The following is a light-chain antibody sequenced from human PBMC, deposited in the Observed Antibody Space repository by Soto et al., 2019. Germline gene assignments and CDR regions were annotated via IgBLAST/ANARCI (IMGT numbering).Light chain of an antibody. CDR2: DVN. V-gene: IGLV2-14*01. CDR3: SSYTSSSTYV. Sequence: QSVLTQPASVSGSPGQGIAISCTGTSSDVGYYNYVSWYQQHPGKAPNVMIYDVNNRPSGVPDRFSGSKSGNTASLTISGLQAEDEADYYCSSYTSSSTYVFGTGTKVTVL. J-gene: IGLJ1*01. CDR1: SSDVGYYNY.